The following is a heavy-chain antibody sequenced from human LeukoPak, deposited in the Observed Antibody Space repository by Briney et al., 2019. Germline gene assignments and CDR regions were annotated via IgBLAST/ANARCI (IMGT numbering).Heavy chain of an antibody. CDR1: GFNFSNYG. CDR3: AKDPIRRDSSEYYLGPPFDS. Sequence: GGTLRLSCAASGFNFSNYGMNWVRQAPGKGLEWVSIISAIGYTTYYADSVKGRFTISRDNSKNTLHLQMNSLRVEDTAVYYCAKDPIRRDSSEYYLGPPFDSWGQGTLVTVSS. CDR2: ISAIGYTT. J-gene: IGHJ4*02. D-gene: IGHD3-22*01. V-gene: IGHV3-23*01.